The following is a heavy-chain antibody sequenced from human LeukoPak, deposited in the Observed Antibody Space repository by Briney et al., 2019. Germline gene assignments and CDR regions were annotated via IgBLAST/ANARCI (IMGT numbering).Heavy chain of an antibody. CDR2: IKSKTDGGTT. CDR1: GFTSTNAW. D-gene: IGHD4-11*01. Sequence: GGSRRLSCAASGFTSTNAWISWVRQAPGNWLGWVGLIKSKTDGGTTDFAAPVKGRFTISRDDSKNTLDLQMNSLKTEDTAVYYCITVTKGYYYVMDVWGQGTTVTVSS. CDR3: ITVTKGYYYVMDV. J-gene: IGHJ6*02. V-gene: IGHV3-15*01.